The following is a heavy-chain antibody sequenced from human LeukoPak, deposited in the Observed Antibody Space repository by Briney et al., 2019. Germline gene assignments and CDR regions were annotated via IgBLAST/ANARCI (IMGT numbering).Heavy chain of an antibody. CDR1: GGSFSGYY. Sequence: SETLSLTCAVYGGSFSGYYWSWIRQPPGKGLEWIGEINHSGSTNYNPSLKSRVTISVDTSKNQFSLKLSSVTAADTAVYYCARGEPRGYSYGFPFDYWGQGTLVTVSS. J-gene: IGHJ4*02. CDR2: INHSGST. V-gene: IGHV4-34*01. D-gene: IGHD5-18*01. CDR3: ARGEPRGYSYGFPFDY.